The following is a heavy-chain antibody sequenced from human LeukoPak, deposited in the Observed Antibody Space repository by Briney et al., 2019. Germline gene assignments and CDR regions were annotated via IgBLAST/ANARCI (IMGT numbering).Heavy chain of an antibody. CDR1: GFTFSSYS. D-gene: IGHD4-17*01. Sequence: GGSLRLSCAASGFTFSSYSMNWVRQAPGKGLEWVSYISTSSSTIYYADSVKGRFTISRDNAKNSLYLQMNSLRAEDTAVYYCARGVDLRDYYYYYMDVWGKGTTVTVSS. V-gene: IGHV3-48*04. CDR2: ISTSSSTI. CDR3: ARGVDLRDYYYYYMDV. J-gene: IGHJ6*03.